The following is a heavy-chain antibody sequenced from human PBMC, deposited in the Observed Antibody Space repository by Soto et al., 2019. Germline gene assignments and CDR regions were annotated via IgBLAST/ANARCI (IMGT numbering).Heavy chain of an antibody. CDR1: GFIFSNYW. Sequence: GGSLRLSCAASGFIFSNYWMSWVRQAPGKGLEWVANIKQDGSEKYYVGSVKGRFTISRDNAKNSVYLQMNFLRVEDTAVDYCARDGYYYGMDVWGQGTTVTVSS. CDR2: IKQDGSEK. J-gene: IGHJ6*02. CDR3: ARDGYYYGMDV. V-gene: IGHV3-7*01.